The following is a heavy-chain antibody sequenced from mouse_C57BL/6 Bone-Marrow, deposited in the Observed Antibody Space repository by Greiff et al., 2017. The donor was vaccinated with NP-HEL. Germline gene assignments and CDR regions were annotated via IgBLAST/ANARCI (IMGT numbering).Heavy chain of an antibody. Sequence: EVQLQQSGPELVKPGASVKIPCKASGYTFTDYNMDWVKQSHGKSLEWIGDINPNNGGTIYNQKFKGKATLTVDKSSSTAYMELRSLTSEDTAVYYCARRLYYDYEGYFDYWGQGTTLTVSS. V-gene: IGHV1-18*01. CDR3: ARRLYYDYEGYFDY. D-gene: IGHD2-4*01. J-gene: IGHJ2*01. CDR2: INPNNGGT. CDR1: GYTFTDYN.